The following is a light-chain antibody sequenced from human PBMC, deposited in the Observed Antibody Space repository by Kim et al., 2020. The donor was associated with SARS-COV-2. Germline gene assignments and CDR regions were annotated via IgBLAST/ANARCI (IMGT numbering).Light chain of an antibody. V-gene: IGKV1-5*01. CDR2: AAS. J-gene: IGKJ4*01. CDR1: QSISSW. Sequence: ASVGDSVTITCRASQSISSWLAWYQQRPGKAPKLLIYAASSLESGVPSRFSGSGSGTEFTLTISSLQPDDFATYYCQQYNSYSATFGGGTKVDIK. CDR3: QQYNSYSAT.